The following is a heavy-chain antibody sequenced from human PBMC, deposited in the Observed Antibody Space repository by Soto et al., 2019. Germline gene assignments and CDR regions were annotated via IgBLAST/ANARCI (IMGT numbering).Heavy chain of an antibody. J-gene: IGHJ4*02. D-gene: IGHD1-1*01. CDR1: GGYISDNTW. CDR3: SRGGTGFLEY. V-gene: IGHV4-4*02. Sequence: QVQLRESGPGLVKPSETLSLTCAVSGGYISDNTWWTWVRQPPGKGLEWIGEIYHSGATNYNPSLKSRVAMSVDRSKNQFYLMLNSVTAADTAVYYCSRGGTGFLEYWGQGTPVTVSS. CDR2: IYHSGAT.